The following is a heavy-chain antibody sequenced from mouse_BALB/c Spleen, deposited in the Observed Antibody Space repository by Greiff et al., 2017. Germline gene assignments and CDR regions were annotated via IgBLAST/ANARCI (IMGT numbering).Heavy chain of an antibody. V-gene: IGHV1-20*02. Sequence: VQLQQSGPELVKPGASVKISCKASGYSFTGYFMNWVMQSHGKSLEWIGRINPYNGDTFYNQKFKGKATLTVDKSSSTAHMELRSLASEDSAVYYCARSLTSDYWGQGTTLTVSS. CDR2: INPYNGDT. CDR3: ARSLTSDY. D-gene: IGHD1-1*01. J-gene: IGHJ2*01. CDR1: GYSFTGYF.